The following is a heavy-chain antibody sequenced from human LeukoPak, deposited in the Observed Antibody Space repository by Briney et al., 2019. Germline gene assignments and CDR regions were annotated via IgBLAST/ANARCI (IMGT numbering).Heavy chain of an antibody. J-gene: IGHJ4*02. CDR3: ARVSSVVVVVAATFFDY. CDR1: GGSISSSSYY. Sequence: SETLSLTCTVSGGSISSSSYYWGWIRQPPGKGLESIGSIYYSGSTYYNPSLKSRVTISLDTSKNQFSLKLCSVTAADTAVYYCARVSSVVVVVAATFFDYWGQGTLVAVSS. CDR2: IYYSGST. D-gene: IGHD2-15*01. V-gene: IGHV4-39*07.